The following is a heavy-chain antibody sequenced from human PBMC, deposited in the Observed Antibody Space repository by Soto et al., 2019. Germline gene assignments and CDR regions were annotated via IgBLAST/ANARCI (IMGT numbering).Heavy chain of an antibody. Sequence: EVQVVESGGGLVKPGGSLRLSCAASGFTFSSYSMNWVRQAPGKGLEWVSSISSSSSYMYYADSVKGRFTISRDNAKNSLYLQMNSLRAEDTAAYYCARVGGGYQLLHAFDIWGQGTMVTVSS. CDR1: GFTFSSYS. CDR3: ARVGGGYQLLHAFDI. D-gene: IGHD2-2*01. V-gene: IGHV3-21*01. CDR2: ISSSSSYM. J-gene: IGHJ3*02.